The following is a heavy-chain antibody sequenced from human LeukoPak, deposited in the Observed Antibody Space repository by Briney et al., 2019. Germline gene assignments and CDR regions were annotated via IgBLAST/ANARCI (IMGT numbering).Heavy chain of an antibody. V-gene: IGHV5-51*01. D-gene: IGHD2-2*01. CDR1: GSSFTSYW. CDR2: IYPGDSDT. CDR3: ARLTGYCSSTSCYSFDY. Sequence: GESLKISCKGSGSSFTSYWIGWVRQMPGKGLEWMGIIYPGDSDTRYSPSFQGQVTISADKSISTAYLQWSSLKASDTAMYYCARLTGYCSSTSCYSFDYWGQGTLVTVSS. J-gene: IGHJ4*02.